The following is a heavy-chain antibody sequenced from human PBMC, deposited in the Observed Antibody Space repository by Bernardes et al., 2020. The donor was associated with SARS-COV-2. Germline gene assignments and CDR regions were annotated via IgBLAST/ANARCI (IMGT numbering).Heavy chain of an antibody. Sequence: SETLSLTCAVYGGSFSGYYWSWIRQPPGKGLEWIGEINDSGSTNYNPSLKSRVTISVDTSKNQFSLKLTSVTAADTAVYYCVRRAYSSGWYFDYWGQGTLVTVSS. V-gene: IGHV4-34*01. D-gene: IGHD6-19*01. CDR2: INDSGST. J-gene: IGHJ4*02. CDR3: VRRAYSSGWYFDY. CDR1: GGSFSGYY.